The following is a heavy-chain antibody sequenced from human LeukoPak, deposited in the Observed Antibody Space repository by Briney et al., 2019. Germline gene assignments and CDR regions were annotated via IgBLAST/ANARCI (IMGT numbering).Heavy chain of an antibody. V-gene: IGHV4-59*01. CDR3: ARVLGRPPVVATIDY. D-gene: IGHD5-12*01. CDR2: IYYSGST. J-gene: IGHJ4*02. CDR1: GGSISSYY. Sequence: PSETLSLTCTVSGGSISSYYWSWIRQPPGKGLEWIGYIYYSGSTNYNPSLKSRVTISVDTSKNQFSLKLRSVTAADTAVYYCARVLGRPPVVATIDYWGQGTLVTVSS.